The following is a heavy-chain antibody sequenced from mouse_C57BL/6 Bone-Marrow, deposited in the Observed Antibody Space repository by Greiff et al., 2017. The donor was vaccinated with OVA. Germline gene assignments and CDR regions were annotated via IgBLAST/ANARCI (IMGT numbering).Heavy chain of an antibody. Sequence: EVQGVESGGDLVKPGGSLKLSCAASGFTFSSYGMSWVRQTPDKRLEWVATISSGGSYTYYPDSVKGRFTISRDNAKNTLYLQMRSLKAEDTAMYYCARRGGSSYGGYAMDYWGQGTSVTVSS. CDR1: GFTFSSYG. CDR2: ISSGGSYT. J-gene: IGHJ4*01. V-gene: IGHV5-6*01. D-gene: IGHD1-1*01. CDR3: ARRGGSSYGGYAMDY.